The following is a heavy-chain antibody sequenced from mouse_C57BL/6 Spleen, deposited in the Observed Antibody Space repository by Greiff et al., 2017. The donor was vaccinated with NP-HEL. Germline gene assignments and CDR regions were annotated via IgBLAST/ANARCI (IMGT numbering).Heavy chain of an antibody. D-gene: IGHD2-4*01. CDR1: GFTFSNYW. Sequence: EVQRVESGGGLVQPGGSMKLSCVASGFTFSNYWMNWVRQSPETGLEWVAQIRLKSDNYATHYAESVKGRFTISRDDSKSSVYLQMNNLRAEDTGIYYCTADYYDYDGAYWGQGTLVTVSA. J-gene: IGHJ3*01. V-gene: IGHV6-3*01. CDR2: IRLKSDNYAT. CDR3: TADYYDYDGAY.